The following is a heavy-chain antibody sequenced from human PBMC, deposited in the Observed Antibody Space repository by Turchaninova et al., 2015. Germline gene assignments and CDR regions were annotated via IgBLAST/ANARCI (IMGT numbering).Heavy chain of an antibody. J-gene: IGHJ4*02. Sequence: QVPLQESGPGLVKPSGPLSLTFAVSGDSNWWTWVRQSPGKGLEWIGEIYHNGGTNYNPSLKSRVTISLDQSKSHLSLNLNSVTAADTALYYCGQGTAVSNSFFDYWGQGTLVTVSS. CDR1: GDSNW. CDR3: GQGTAVSNSFFDY. D-gene: IGHD4-11*01. V-gene: IGHV4-4*02. CDR2: IYHNGGT.